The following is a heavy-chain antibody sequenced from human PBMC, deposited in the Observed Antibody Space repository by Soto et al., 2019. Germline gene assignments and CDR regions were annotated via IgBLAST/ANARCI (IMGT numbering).Heavy chain of an antibody. CDR2: IRNKAKTYPT. CDR3: ARGIYSLGSYCNDY. D-gene: IGHD3-10*01. CDR1: GFTFSDHY. J-gene: IGHJ4*02. V-gene: IGHV3-72*01. Sequence: PGGSLRLSCVASGFTFSDHYMDWVRQAPGKGLEWVGRIRNKAKTYPTEYAASVKGRFAISRDDTKNSLYLQMSSLKTEDTAVYYCARGIYSLGSYCNDYWGQGTLVTVSS.